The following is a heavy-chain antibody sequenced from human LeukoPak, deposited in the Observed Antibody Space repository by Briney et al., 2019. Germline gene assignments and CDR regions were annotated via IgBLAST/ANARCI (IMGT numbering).Heavy chain of an antibody. CDR1: KFTFSTFS. CDR2: ISGSGGYT. J-gene: IGHJ4*02. D-gene: IGHD1-1*01. Sequence: GGSLRLSCAASKFTFSTFSMSWVRQAPGKGLEWVSSISGSGGYTYYADSVKGRFTISRDNSKNTLYLQMNSLRVEDTAVYYCARCTTGRTFGSLREIKRSREIDYWGQGTLVTVSS. V-gene: IGHV3-23*01. CDR3: ARCTTGRTFGSLREIKRSREIDY.